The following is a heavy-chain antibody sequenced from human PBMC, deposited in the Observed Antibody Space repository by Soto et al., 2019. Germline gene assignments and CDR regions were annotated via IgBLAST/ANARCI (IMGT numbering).Heavy chain of an antibody. J-gene: IGHJ1*01. Sequence: PGGSLRLSCAASGFTFSSYGMHWVRQAPGKGLEWVSVISGSGGSTYYADSVKGRFTLSRDNSKNTVYLQMNSLRAEDTAVYYCAKDSPVGVPLMRDLHDWGQGTLVTVPQ. V-gene: IGHV3-23*01. CDR1: GFTFSSYG. CDR2: ISGSGGST. D-gene: IGHD2-8*01. CDR3: AKDSPVGVPLMRDLHD.